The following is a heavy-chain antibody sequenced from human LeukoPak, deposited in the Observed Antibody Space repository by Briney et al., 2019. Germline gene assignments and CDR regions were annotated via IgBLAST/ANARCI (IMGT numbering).Heavy chain of an antibody. CDR2: IYYSGST. J-gene: IGHJ6*03. CDR1: GGSISSYY. Sequence: SETLSLTCTVSGGSISSYYWSWIRQPPGKGLEWIGYIYYSGSTNYNPSLKSRVTISVDTSKNQFSLKLSSVTAADTAVYYCARGSGSYYIGCYYYMDVWGKGTTVTISS. CDR3: ARGSGSYYIGCYYYMDV. D-gene: IGHD3-10*01. V-gene: IGHV4-59*01.